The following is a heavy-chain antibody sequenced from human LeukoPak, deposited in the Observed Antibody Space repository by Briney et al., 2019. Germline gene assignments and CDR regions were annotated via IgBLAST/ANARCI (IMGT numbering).Heavy chain of an antibody. CDR2: IFYSGST. CDR1: GGSISSYY. CDR3: AGDPGSGTYRGFDY. J-gene: IGHJ4*02. V-gene: IGHV4-59*01. D-gene: IGHD3-10*01. Sequence: SETLSLTCTVSGGSISSYYWSWIRQPPGKGLEWIGYIFYSGSTNYNPSLKSRVTISADTSKNQFSLKLSSVTAADTAVYYCAGDPGSGTYRGFDYWGQGTLVTVSS.